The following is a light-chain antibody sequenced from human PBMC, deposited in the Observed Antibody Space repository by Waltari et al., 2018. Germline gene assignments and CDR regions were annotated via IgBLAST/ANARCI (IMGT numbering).Light chain of an antibody. CDR3: HSRDGRGNPWV. CDR1: SLRSYY. Sequence: SSELTQDPAVSVALGQTVRITCQGGSLRSYYATWYRQKPGQAPVLVIFGKNVRPSGFPDRFSASTSGNTASLTLTGAQAEDETDYYCHSRDGRGNPWVFGGGTKLTVL. CDR2: GKN. J-gene: IGLJ3*02. V-gene: IGLV3-19*01.